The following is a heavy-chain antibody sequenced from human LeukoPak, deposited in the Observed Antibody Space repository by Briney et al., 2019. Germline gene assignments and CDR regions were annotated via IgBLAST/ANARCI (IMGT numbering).Heavy chain of an antibody. CDR1: GFTFSSYA. D-gene: IGHD3-16*02. V-gene: IGHV3-30*04. CDR3: AREDYDCVWGSYRPPDY. CDR2: ISYDGSNK. Sequence: SGGSLRLSCAASGFTFSSYAMHWVRQAPGKGLEWVAVISYDGSNKYYADSVKGRFTISRDNSKNTLYLQMNSLRAEDTAVHYCAREDYDCVWGSYRPPDYWGQGTLVTVSS. J-gene: IGHJ4*02.